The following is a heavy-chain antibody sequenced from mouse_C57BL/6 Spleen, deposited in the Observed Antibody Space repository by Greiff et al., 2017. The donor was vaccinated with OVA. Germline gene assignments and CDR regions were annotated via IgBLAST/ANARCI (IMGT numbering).Heavy chain of an antibody. J-gene: IGHJ4*01. CDR2: IFPGSGST. D-gene: IGHD3-2*02. CDR1: GYTFTDYY. CDR3: ARGTAQATYYYAMDY. V-gene: IGHV1-75*01. Sequence: QVQLQQSGPELVKPGASVKMSCKASGYTFTDYYINWVKQRPGQGLEWIGWIFPGSGSTYYNEKFKGKATLTVDKSSSTAYMLLSSLTAEDSAVYFCARGTAQATYYYAMDYWGQGTSVTVSS.